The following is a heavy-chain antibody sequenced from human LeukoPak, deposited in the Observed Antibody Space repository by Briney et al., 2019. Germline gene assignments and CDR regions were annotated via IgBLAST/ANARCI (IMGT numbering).Heavy chain of an antibody. V-gene: IGHV3-30*18. CDR3: AKSDHLAVAGINY. CDR1: GFTFSSYG. J-gene: IGHJ4*02. CDR2: ISYDGSNK. Sequence: GSLRLSCAASGFTFSSYGMHWVRQAPGRGLEWVAVISYDGSNKYYADSVKGRFTISRDNSKNTLYLQMNSLRAEDTAVYYCAKSDHLAVAGINYWGQGTLVTVSS. D-gene: IGHD6-19*01.